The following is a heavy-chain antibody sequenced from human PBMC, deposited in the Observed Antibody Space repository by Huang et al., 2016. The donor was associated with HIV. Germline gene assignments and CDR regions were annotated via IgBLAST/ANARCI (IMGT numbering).Heavy chain of an antibody. CDR1: GGSITSSSYY. J-gene: IGHJ3*02. D-gene: IGHD3-22*01. Sequence: QLQLQGSGPGLVKPSETLSLTCTVSGGSITSSSYYWGWIRQPPGKVLEWVVSSYFIGSTYYTPSRKSRVTVSVDTSKNQFSLKLSSVTAADTAVYYCARHFSYYDSSGYTPWDAFDIWGQGTMVTVSS. V-gene: IGHV4-39*01. CDR3: ARHFSYYDSSGYTPWDAFDI. CDR2: SYFIGST.